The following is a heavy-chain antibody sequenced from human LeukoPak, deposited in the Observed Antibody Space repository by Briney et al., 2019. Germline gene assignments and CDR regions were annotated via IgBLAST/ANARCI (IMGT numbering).Heavy chain of an antibody. D-gene: IGHD6-19*01. J-gene: IGHJ4*02. CDR2: INSDGSST. V-gene: IGHV3-74*01. CDR3: ARGSGWFYFDY. Sequence: GGSLRLSCAASGFTFSSYWMHWVRQAPGKGLVWVSRINSDGSSTSYADSVKGRFIISRDNAKNTLYLQMNSLRAEDTAVYYCARGSGWFYFDYWGQGTLVTVSS. CDR1: GFTFSSYW.